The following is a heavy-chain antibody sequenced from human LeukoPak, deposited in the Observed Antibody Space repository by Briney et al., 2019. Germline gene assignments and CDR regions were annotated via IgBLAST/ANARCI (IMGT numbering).Heavy chain of an antibody. CDR1: GFTFSSYW. Sequence: GGSLRLSCAASGFTFSSYWMSWVRQAPGKGLEWVANIKQDGSVKYFVDSVKGRFTISRDNVKNSLYLQMNSLRVEDTAVYYCARGLGAPDHWDQGTLVTVSS. D-gene: IGHD1-26*01. CDR3: ARGLGAPDH. V-gene: IGHV3-7*03. J-gene: IGHJ4*02. CDR2: IKQDGSVK.